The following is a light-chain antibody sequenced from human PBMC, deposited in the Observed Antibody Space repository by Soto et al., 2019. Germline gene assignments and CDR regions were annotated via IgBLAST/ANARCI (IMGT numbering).Light chain of an antibody. V-gene: IGKV3-20*01. CDR2: GAS. CDR3: QQYGGSPPYT. Sequence: IVLTQSPGTLSLSPGERVTLSCRASQSVSSSYLAWYQQKPVQGPRLLLYGASSRATGVPDRFSGSGSGTDFTLTISRLEPEDFAVYYCQQYGGSPPYTFGQGTKLEIK. CDR1: QSVSSSY. J-gene: IGKJ2*01.